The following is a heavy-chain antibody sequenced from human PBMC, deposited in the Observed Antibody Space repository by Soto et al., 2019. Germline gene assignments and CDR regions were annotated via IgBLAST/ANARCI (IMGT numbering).Heavy chain of an antibody. J-gene: IGHJ6*02. D-gene: IGHD1-26*01. Sequence: QVQLVESGGGVVQPGTSLMLSCAASGFTFKTHAMHWVRQAPGKGLEWMAVIAYDGNDKFYADSVKGRFTISRDNSKNALYLQINTLRTEDTAVYYCGKDVGDYVPYYYGVDVWGQGTTVTVSS. CDR1: GFTFKTHA. V-gene: IGHV3-30*18. CDR3: GKDVGDYVPYYYGVDV. CDR2: IAYDGNDK.